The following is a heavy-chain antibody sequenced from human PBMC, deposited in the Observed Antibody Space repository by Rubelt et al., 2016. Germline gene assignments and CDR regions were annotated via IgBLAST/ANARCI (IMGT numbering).Heavy chain of an antibody. Sequence: AMHWVRQAPGKGLEYVSAISSNGGSTYYADSVKGRFTISRDNSKNTLYLQMSSLRAEDTAVYYCVKGGTRRYYYYGMDVWGQGTTVTVSS. J-gene: IGHJ6*02. CDR3: VKGGTRRYYYYGMDV. CDR2: ISSNGGST. CDR1: A. V-gene: IGHV3-64D*06. D-gene: IGHD2-15*01.